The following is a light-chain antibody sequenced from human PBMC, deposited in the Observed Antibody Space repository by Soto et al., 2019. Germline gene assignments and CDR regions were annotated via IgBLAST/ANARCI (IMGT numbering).Light chain of an antibody. CDR3: NPYRPVSTHV. Sequence: QSALTQPASVSGSPGQSITIACTGTSSDIGGYNFVSWYQQHPGKAPKLLIYDVGNRPSGVSNRFSRSKSGNTASLTISGLQADDEAHYYCNPYRPVSTHVFGPGTKVTVL. CDR2: DVG. CDR1: SSDIGGYNF. J-gene: IGLJ1*01. V-gene: IGLV2-14*01.